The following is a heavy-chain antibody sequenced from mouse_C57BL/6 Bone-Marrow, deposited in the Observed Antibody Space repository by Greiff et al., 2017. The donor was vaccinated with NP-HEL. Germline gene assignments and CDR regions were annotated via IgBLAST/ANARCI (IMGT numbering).Heavy chain of an antibody. D-gene: IGHD1-1*01. CDR1: GFSLSTFGMG. CDR2: IWWDDDK. CDR3: ARLTTVVASSYWYFDV. J-gene: IGHJ1*03. Sequence: QVTLKESGPGILQPSQTLSLTCSFSGFSLSTFGMGVGWLRQPSGKGLEWLAHIWWDDDKYYNPALKSRLSISKDTSKNQVCLKIANVDTADTATYYCARLTTVVASSYWYFDVWGTGTTVTVSS. V-gene: IGHV8-8*01.